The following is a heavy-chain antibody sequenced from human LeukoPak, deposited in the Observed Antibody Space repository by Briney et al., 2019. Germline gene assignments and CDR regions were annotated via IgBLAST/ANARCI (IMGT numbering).Heavy chain of an antibody. V-gene: IGHV4-39*01. D-gene: IGHD2-21*01. Sequence: PSETLSLTCSVSGGSISSNIHYWGWIRQPPGRGLEWIASVHYTGNTLYNPSLKSRVTISVDTSKDQFSLRVSSVTAADTAVYYCTRRCGRGDCPDYWGLGTLVTVSS. CDR2: VHYTGNT. CDR1: GGSISSNIHY. CDR3: TRRCGRGDCPDY. J-gene: IGHJ4*02.